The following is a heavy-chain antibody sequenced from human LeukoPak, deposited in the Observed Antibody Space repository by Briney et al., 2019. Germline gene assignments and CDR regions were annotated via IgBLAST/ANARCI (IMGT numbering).Heavy chain of an antibody. V-gene: IGHV4-59*01. CDR2: IYYSGRT. CDR1: GGSINSYY. J-gene: IGHJ4*02. D-gene: IGHD3-10*02. CDR3: ARSKYGGPDY. Sequence: SETLSLTCTVSGGSINSYYWSWIRQPPGKGLEWIGYIYYSGRTNYNPSLKSRVTISVNTSKNQFSLKLSSVTAADTAVYYCARSKYGGPDYWGQGTLVTVSS.